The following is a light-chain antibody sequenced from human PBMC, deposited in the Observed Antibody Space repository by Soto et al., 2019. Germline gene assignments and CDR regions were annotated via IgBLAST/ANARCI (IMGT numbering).Light chain of an antibody. CDR2: AAS. CDR1: QGIRNY. Sequence: DIQMTQSPSSLSASVGDRVTISCRASQGIRNYVAWYQQRPGKVPKLLIYAASTLPSGVPSRFSGSGSGTDFTLTISSLQPEDVATYYCQKYNSVPSFGGGTKVEIK. CDR3: QKYNSVPS. J-gene: IGKJ4*01. V-gene: IGKV1-27*01.